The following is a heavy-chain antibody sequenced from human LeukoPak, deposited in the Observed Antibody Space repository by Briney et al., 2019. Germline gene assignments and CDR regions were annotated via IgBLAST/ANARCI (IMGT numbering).Heavy chain of an antibody. CDR2: INYSGST. V-gene: IGHV4-31*03. D-gene: IGHD3-9*01. Sequence: SETLSLTCTVSGGSISSGGYYWSWIRQHPGKGLEWIGYINYSGSTYYNPSLKSRVTISVDTSKNQFSLKLSSVTAADTAVYYCARVRYFDWLATFDPWGQGTLVTVSS. CDR3: ARVRYFDWLATFDP. J-gene: IGHJ5*02. CDR1: GGSISSGGYY.